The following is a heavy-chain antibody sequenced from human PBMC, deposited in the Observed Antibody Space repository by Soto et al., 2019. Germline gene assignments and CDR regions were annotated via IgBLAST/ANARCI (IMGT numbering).Heavy chain of an antibody. J-gene: IGHJ3*02. CDR2: ISGSGGST. Sequence: GGSLRLSCAASGFTFSSYAMSWVRQAPGKGLEWVSAISGSGGSTYYADSVKGRFTISRDNSKNTLYLQMNSLRAEDTAVYYCAKDIIGVFFDCSGYYYGAFSISAQGTLVTVS. V-gene: IGHV3-23*01. CDR1: GFTFSSYA. D-gene: IGHD3-22*01. CDR3: AKDIIGVFFDCSGYYYGAFSI.